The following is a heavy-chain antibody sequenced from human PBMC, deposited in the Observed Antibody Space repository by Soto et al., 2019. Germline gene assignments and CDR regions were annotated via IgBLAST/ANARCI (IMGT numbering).Heavy chain of an antibody. CDR2: ISGYNGNT. V-gene: IGHV1-18*01. CDR1: GGTFSSYA. Sequence: GASVKVSCKASGGTFSSYAISWVRQAPGQGLEWMGRISGYNGNTNYARTLRGRLTLTTDTSTSTAYMELRSLTSDDTAVYYCARDVFCGGAPACPDMDVWGQGTTVTVSS. D-gene: IGHD2-21*01. J-gene: IGHJ6*02. CDR3: ARDVFCGGAPACPDMDV.